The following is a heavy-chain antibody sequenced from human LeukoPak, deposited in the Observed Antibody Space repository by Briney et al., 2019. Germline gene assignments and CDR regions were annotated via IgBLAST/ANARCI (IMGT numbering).Heavy chain of an antibody. CDR1: GFTFSSYA. Sequence: PGGSLRLSCAASGFTFSSYAMHWVRQSPGKGLEWVAVISYDGLYKYSADSVQDRFNISRDNSKNTLYLQMNSLRAEDTAVYYCARDPPRLIVGATGAFDIWGQGTMVTVSS. CDR3: ARDPPRLIVGATGAFDI. D-gene: IGHD1-26*01. J-gene: IGHJ3*02. CDR2: ISYDGLYK. V-gene: IGHV3-30*03.